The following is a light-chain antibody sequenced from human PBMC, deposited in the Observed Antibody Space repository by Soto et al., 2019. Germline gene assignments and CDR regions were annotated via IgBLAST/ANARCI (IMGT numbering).Light chain of an antibody. CDR1: SSDVGGYNY. J-gene: IGLJ1*01. V-gene: IGLV2-14*04. CDR3: SSYTSSSTLYV. CDR2: DVS. Sequence: ITKTETSSDVGGYNYVSWYQQHPGKAPKLMIYDVSNRPSGVSNRFSGSKSGNTASLTISGLQAEDEADYYCSSYTSSSTLYVFGTGTKVTVL.